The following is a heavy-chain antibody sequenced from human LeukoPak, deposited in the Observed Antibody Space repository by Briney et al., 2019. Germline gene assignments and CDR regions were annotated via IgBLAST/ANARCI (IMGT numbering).Heavy chain of an antibody. V-gene: IGHV4-59*01. D-gene: IGHD3-10*01. J-gene: IGHJ4*02. Sequence: SETLSLTCTVSGGSLSNKYWSWVRQPPGEGLEWVGYIYYSGSTKYNPSLKSRVTLLVEESMNQFSLKLSSVTAADTAVYYCARETPYGSGSYPFDYWGQGILVTVSS. CDR1: GGSLSNKY. CDR3: ARETPYGSGSYPFDY. CDR2: IYYSGST.